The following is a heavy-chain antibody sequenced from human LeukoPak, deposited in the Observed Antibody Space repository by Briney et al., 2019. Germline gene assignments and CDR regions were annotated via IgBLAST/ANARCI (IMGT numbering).Heavy chain of an antibody. Sequence: ASVKVSCKASGGTFSSYAISWVRQAPGQGLEWMGGIIPIFGTANYAQKFQGRVTITTDESTSTAYMELSSLRSEDTAVYYCARDREQLVILDAFDIWGQGTMVTVSS. V-gene: IGHV1-69*05. D-gene: IGHD6-13*01. CDR2: IIPIFGTA. CDR1: GGTFSSYA. J-gene: IGHJ3*02. CDR3: ARDREQLVILDAFDI.